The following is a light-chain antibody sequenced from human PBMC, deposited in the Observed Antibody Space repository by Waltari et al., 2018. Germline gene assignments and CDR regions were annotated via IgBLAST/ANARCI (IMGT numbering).Light chain of an antibody. CDR3: SSYTSSSTRVV. CDR2: DVS. CDR1: SSDVGGYNY. Sequence: QSALTLPASVSGSPGQSITISCTGTSSDVGGYNYVSWYQQHPGKAPKLIIYDVSDRPSGVSNRFSGSKSGNTASLTISGLQAEDETDYDCSSYTSSSTRVVFGGGTKLTVL. J-gene: IGLJ2*01. V-gene: IGLV2-14*03.